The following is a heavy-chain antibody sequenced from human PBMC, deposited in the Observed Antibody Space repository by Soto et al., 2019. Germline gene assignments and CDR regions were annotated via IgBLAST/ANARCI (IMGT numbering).Heavy chain of an antibody. V-gene: IGHV1-2*04. Sequence: ASVKVSCKASGYTFTGYYMHWVRQAPGQGLEWMGWINPNSGGTNYAQKFQGWVTMTRDTSISTAYMELSRLRSDDTAVYYCARDRVPLDPLYYFDYWGQGTLVTVSS. CDR2: INPNSGGT. D-gene: IGHD1-1*01. CDR3: ARDRVPLDPLYYFDY. J-gene: IGHJ4*02. CDR1: GYTFTGYY.